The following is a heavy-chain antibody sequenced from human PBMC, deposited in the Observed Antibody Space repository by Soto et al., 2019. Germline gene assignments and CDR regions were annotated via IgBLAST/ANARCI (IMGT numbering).Heavy chain of an antibody. V-gene: IGHV1-69*08. Sequence: QVQLVQSGAEVKKPGSSVRVSCKASGTIFSSYTISWVRQAPGQGLEWMGRIIPILSETNSAQKFQGRVTLTADKSTNTAYMELNILRLEDTALYYCARGLGGRMDDWGQGTTVTVSS. CDR3: ARGLGGRMDD. CDR1: GTIFSSYT. J-gene: IGHJ6*02. CDR2: IIPILSET. D-gene: IGHD3-16*01.